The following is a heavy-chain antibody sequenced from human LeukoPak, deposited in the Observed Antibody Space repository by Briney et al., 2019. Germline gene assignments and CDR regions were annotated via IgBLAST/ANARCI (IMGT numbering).Heavy chain of an antibody. CDR2: ISSGGGGT. D-gene: IGHD6-13*01. V-gene: IGHV3-23*01. Sequence: GGSLRLSCAASGFTFSNYAMSWVRQAPGKGLEWVSAISSGGGGTYYADSVKGRFTISRDNSKNTLYLQMSSLRAEDTAGYYCARDRLVIAAASLYYYGMDVWGQGTTVTVSS. J-gene: IGHJ6*02. CDR3: ARDRLVIAAASLYYYGMDV. CDR1: GFTFSNYA.